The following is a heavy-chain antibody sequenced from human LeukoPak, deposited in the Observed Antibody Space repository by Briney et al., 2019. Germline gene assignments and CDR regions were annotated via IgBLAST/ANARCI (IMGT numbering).Heavy chain of an antibody. J-gene: IGHJ4*02. V-gene: IGHV4-59*01. D-gene: IGHD3-10*01. CDR3: AIAAARGVNNY. Sequence: SETLSLTCTVSGGSMDKYYWNWIRQPPGKGLEWIGYIYHSESANYNPSLKSRVTLSVDTSKNQFSLKLSSVTAANTAVYYCAIAAARGVNNYWAQGTLVTVSS. CDR1: GGSMDKYY. CDR2: IYHSESA.